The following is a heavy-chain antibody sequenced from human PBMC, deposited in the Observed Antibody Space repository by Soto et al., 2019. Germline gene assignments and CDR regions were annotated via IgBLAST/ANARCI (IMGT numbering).Heavy chain of an antibody. V-gene: IGHV1-69*01. Sequence: QVQLVQSGAEVKKPGSSVKVSCKASGGTFSSYAISWVRQAPGQGLEWMGGIIPIFGTANYAQKFQGRVTITGDETSRKAYKELSSLRSEDTGGEYCERGGGQLVRRYYYYGMDVWGQGTTVTVSS. CDR2: IIPIFGTA. CDR1: GGTFSSYA. J-gene: IGHJ6*02. CDR3: ERGGGQLVRRYYYYGMDV. D-gene: IGHD6-6*01.